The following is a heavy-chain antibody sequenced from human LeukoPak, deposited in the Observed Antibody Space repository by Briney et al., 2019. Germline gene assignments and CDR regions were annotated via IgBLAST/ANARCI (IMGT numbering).Heavy chain of an antibody. CDR3: ARTIGNNWFDP. CDR1: GFTFSSYA. Sequence: GGSLRLSCAASGFTFSSYAMSWVRQAPGQGLEWVSLSHSANSAYYANSVKGRFTISRDNSKNTLFLQMNSLRPEDTAVYYCARTIGNNWFDPWGQGTLVTVSS. D-gene: IGHD1-1*01. CDR2: SHSANSA. J-gene: IGHJ5*02. V-gene: IGHV3-66*01.